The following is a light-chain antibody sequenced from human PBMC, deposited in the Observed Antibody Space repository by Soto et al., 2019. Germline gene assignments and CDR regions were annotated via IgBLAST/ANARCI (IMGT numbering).Light chain of an antibody. CDR2: AAS. CDR3: QQSFNSPRT. CDR1: QTISDS. V-gene: IGKV1-39*01. J-gene: IGKJ1*01. Sequence: DIQMTQSPSALSASVGDRVTITCRASQTISDSLAWYQQKPGKAPDLLIYAASSLQSGVPSRFSGTGSGTDFTLTISSLQPEDFAIYYCQQSFNSPRTFGQGTKVDIK.